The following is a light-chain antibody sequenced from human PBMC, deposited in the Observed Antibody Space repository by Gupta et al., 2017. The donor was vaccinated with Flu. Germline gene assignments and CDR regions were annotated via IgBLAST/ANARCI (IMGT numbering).Light chain of an antibody. CDR1: QSISSY. Sequence: IHVTQSPSSLSASVGDRVTITCQSSQSISSYLNWYQQKPGKAPKLLIYAASSLQSGVPSRFSGSGSGTDFTLTISSLQPEDFATYYCQQSYSTPPTFGQGTKVEIK. CDR2: AAS. V-gene: IGKV1-39*01. J-gene: IGKJ1*01. CDR3: QQSYSTPPT.